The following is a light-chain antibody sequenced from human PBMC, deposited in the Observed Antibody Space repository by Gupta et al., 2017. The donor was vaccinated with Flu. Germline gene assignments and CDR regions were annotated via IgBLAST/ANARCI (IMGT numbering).Light chain of an antibody. CDR3: QQLIYFPRT. V-gene: IGKV1-9*01. CDR1: RNSANY. Sequence: DIQVTQSPPFLSASVGDTVTITCRISRNSANYLAWYRQKPGKAPELLIHSASTLDSGVPSRFRGSGFGTEFTLTISNLQPEDFATYFCQQLIYFPRTFGGGTKVE. CDR2: SAS. J-gene: IGKJ4*01.